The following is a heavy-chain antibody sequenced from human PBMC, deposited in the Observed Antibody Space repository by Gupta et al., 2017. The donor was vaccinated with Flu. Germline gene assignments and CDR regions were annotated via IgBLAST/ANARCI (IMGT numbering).Heavy chain of an antibody. CDR1: GRTFNSYA. D-gene: IGHD3-16*01. Sequence: QVQLVQSGAEVKKPGSSVKVSCKTSGRTFNSYAINWVRQAPGQGFEWMGGIIPIFRASNRAQKFQGRVTITADESTSTVYMELSSLRSDDTAVYYCARSGFTGDPPNYQYFYMDVWGTGTTVTVSS. CDR2: IIPIFRAS. J-gene: IGHJ6*03. CDR3: ARSGFTGDPPNYQYFYMDV. V-gene: IGHV1-69*01.